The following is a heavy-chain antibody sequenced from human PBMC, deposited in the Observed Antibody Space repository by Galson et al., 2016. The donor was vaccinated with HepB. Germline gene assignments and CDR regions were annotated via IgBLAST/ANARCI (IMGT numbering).Heavy chain of an antibody. CDR2: INVANGNT. CDR3: TRDRELTYSTSWFDSLDI. Sequence: SVKVSCKASGYTFTTHYVHWVRQAPGQGLEWMGWINVANGNTNYVQKLQGRVAMTTDTSTSTAYMELRGLRSDDTAMYYCTRDRELTYSTSWFDSLDIWGQGTMVTVSS. D-gene: IGHD6-13*01. V-gene: IGHV1-18*04. CDR1: GYTFTTHY. J-gene: IGHJ3*02.